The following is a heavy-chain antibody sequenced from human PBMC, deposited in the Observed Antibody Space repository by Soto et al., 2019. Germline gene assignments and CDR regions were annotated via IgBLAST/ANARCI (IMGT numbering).Heavy chain of an antibody. CDR2: ISSNGGST. D-gene: IGHD4-17*01. CDR1: GFTFSNCG. V-gene: IGHV3-64D*08. J-gene: IGHJ4*02. CDR3: VKDEVGYGGNFDY. Sequence: GGSLRLSCSASGFTFSNCGMHWVRQAPGKGLEYVSAISSNGGSTYYADSVKGRFTISRDNSKNTLYLQMSSLRAEDTAVYYCVKDEVGYGGNFDYWGQGTLVTVSS.